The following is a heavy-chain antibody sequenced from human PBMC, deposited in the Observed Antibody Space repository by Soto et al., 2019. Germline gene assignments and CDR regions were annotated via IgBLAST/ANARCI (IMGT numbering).Heavy chain of an antibody. CDR3: ARFSGVGSERESRSYYYYYYYMDV. CDR2: IYYSGST. D-gene: IGHD3-10*01. V-gene: IGHV4-59*01. J-gene: IGHJ6*03. Sequence: SETLSLTCTVSGGSISSYYWSWIRQPPGKGLEWIGYIYYSGSTNYNPSLKSRVTISVDTSKNQFSLKLSSVTAADTAVYYCARFSGVGSERESRSYYYYYYYMDVWGKGTTVTVSS. CDR1: GGSISSYY.